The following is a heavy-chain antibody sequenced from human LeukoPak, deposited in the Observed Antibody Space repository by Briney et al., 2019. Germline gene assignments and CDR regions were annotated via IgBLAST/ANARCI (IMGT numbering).Heavy chain of an antibody. J-gene: IGHJ3*02. CDR3: ARGARGHYYDSSGYNLDAFDI. V-gene: IGHV1-8*01. CDR2: MNPNSGNT. Sequence: GASVKVSFKASGYTFTSYDINWVRQATGQGLEWMGWMNPNSGNTGYAQKFQGRVTMTRNTSISTAYMELSSPRSEDTAVYYCARGARGHYYDSSGYNLDAFDIWGQGTMVTVSS. CDR1: GYTFTSYD. D-gene: IGHD3-22*01.